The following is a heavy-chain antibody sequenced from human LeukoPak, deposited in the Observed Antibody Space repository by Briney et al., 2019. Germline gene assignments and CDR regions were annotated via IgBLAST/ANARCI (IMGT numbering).Heavy chain of an antibody. J-gene: IGHJ4*02. D-gene: IGHD5-12*01. Sequence: GGSLRLSCAASGFTFSSYNMNWVRQAPGKGLEWVAFIRYDGSNKYYADSVKGRFTISRDNSKNTLYLQMNSLRAEDTAVYYCAKARGGYSGYELDYWGQGTLVTVSS. CDR2: IRYDGSNK. CDR1: GFTFSSYN. V-gene: IGHV3-30*02. CDR3: AKARGGYSGYELDY.